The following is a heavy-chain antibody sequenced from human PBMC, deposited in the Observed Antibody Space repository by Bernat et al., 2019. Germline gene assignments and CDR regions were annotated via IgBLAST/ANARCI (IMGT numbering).Heavy chain of an antibody. J-gene: IGHJ4*02. Sequence: QVQLVESGGGVVQPGRSLRLSCAASGFTFSSYAMHWVRQAPGKGLEWVAVISYDGSNKNYADSVKGRFTISRDNSKNTLYLQMNSLRAEDTAVYDCAGAAVVVPAGGFDYWGQGTLVTVSS. V-gene: IGHV3-30-3*01. CDR2: ISYDGSNK. CDR3: AGAAVVVPAGGFDY. D-gene: IGHD2-2*01. CDR1: GFTFSSYA.